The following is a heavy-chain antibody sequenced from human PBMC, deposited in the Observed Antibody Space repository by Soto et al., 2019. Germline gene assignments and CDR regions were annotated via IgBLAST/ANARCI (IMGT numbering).Heavy chain of an antibody. CDR1: GGSISSGGYY. CDR2: IYYSGST. J-gene: IGHJ5*02. V-gene: IGHV4-31*03. CDR3: ARRITMVRGTENWFDP. Sequence: PSETLSLTCTVSGGSISSGGYYWSWIRQHPGKGLEWIGYIYYSGSTYYNPSLKSRVTISVDTSKNQFSLKLSSVTAADTAVYYCARRITMVRGTENWFDPWGQGTLVTVYS. D-gene: IGHD3-10*01.